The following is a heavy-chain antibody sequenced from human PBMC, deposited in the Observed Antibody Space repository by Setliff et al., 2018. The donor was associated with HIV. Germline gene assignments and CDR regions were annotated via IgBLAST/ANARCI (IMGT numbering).Heavy chain of an antibody. CDR2: IHYTGNT. J-gene: IGHJ5*02. D-gene: IGHD3-10*01. V-gene: IGHV4-39*01. Sequence: PSETLSLTCTVSGASISRSSYYWGWIRQPPGKGLEWIGNIHYTGNTYYSPSLEIRVTISVDTSKNQFSLKLTSVTAADTAVYYCARMDLYYGSGSYRGDWFDPWGQGTRVTVSS. CDR1: GASISRSSYY. CDR3: ARMDLYYGSGSYRGDWFDP.